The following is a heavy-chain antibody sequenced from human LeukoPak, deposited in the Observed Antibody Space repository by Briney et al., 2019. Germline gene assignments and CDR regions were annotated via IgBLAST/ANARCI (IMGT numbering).Heavy chain of an antibody. CDR1: GFTFSTFA. CDR2: IFPSGGEI. D-gene: IGHD6-19*01. CDR3: ARDRRAVAIYFDY. J-gene: IGHJ4*02. Sequence: GGSLRLSCAASGFTFSTFAMIWVRQPPGKGLEWVSSIFPSGGEIHYADSVRGRFTISRDNSKNTLSLQMNSLRAEDTAVYYCARDRRAVAIYFDYWGQGTLVTVSS. V-gene: IGHV3-23*01.